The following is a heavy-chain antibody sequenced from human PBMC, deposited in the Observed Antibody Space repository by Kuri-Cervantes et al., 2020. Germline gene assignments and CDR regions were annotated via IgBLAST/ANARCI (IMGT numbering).Heavy chain of an antibody. D-gene: IGHD3-16*02. CDR3: ARVKGEPSLFRAFDM. V-gene: IGHV3-7*01. Sequence: GESLKISCTASGFTFGDYAMSWVRQAPGKGLEWVASIKQDGSEENYVDSLKGRFSISRDNAKKSLYLQMNSLRVEDTAVYYCARVKGEPSLFRAFDMWGQGTMVTVSS. CDR2: IKQDGSEE. J-gene: IGHJ3*02. CDR1: GFTFGDYA.